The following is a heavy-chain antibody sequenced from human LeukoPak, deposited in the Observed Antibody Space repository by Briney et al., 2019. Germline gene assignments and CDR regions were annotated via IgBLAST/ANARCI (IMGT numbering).Heavy chain of an antibody. D-gene: IGHD6-13*01. V-gene: IGHV3-30*04. CDR2: ISYDGSNK. CDR1: GFTFSSYA. Sequence: PGGSLRLSRAASGFTFSSYAMHWVRQAPGKGLEWVAVISYDGSNKYYADSVKGRFTISRDNSKNTLYLQMNSLRAEDTAVYYCAREIAAAGYYYYYYGMDVWGKGTTVTVSS. CDR3: AREIAAAGYYYYYYGMDV. J-gene: IGHJ6*04.